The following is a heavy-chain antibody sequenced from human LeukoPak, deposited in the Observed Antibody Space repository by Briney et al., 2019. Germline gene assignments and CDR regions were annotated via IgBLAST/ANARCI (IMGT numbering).Heavy chain of an antibody. Sequence: PGGSLRLSCAASGFTFGDYYMNWIRQAPGKRLAGVSCISSSGNTIYYADSLKGRFTISRDNAKNSLYLQMNSLSAEDTAVYYCARVQCSGGSCYSGDNWFDPWGQGTLVTVPS. J-gene: IGHJ5*02. D-gene: IGHD2-15*01. V-gene: IGHV3-11*01. CDR2: ISSSGNTI. CDR1: GFTFGDYY. CDR3: ARVQCSGGSCYSGDNWFDP.